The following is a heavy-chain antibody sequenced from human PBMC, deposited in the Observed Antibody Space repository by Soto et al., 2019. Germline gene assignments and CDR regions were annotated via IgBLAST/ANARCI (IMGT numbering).Heavy chain of an antibody. Sequence: PGGSLRLSCAASGFTFSGYRMHWVRQAPGKGLVWVSRINSDGSSTDYADSVRGRFTISRDNAKNTLHLQMDSLRAEDTAAYYCARTNYHFDLWGQGTPVTVSS. V-gene: IGHV3-74*01. CDR2: INSDGSST. J-gene: IGHJ4*02. CDR3: ARTNYHFDL. D-gene: IGHD3-10*01. CDR1: GFTFSGYR.